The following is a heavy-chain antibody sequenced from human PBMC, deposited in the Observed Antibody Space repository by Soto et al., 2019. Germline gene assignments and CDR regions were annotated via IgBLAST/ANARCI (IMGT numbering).Heavy chain of an antibody. V-gene: IGHV3-23*01. CDR3: AKGFRFGGSCRTPFDP. J-gene: IGHJ5*02. CDR2: ISGSGGST. Sequence: GGSLRLSCAASGFTFSSYAMSWVRQAPGKGLEWVSAISGSGGSTYYADSVKGRFTISRDNSKNTLYLQMNSLRAEDTAVYYCAKGFRFGGSCRTPFDPWGQGTLVTVSS. D-gene: IGHD2-15*01. CDR1: GFTFSSYA.